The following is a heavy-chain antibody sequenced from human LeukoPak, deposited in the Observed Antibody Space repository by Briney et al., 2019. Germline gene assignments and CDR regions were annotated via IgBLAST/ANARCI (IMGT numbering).Heavy chain of an antibody. V-gene: IGHV4-39*01. Sequence: PSETLSLTCTVSGGSLSSSSYYWGWIRQRPANGVEWIGGIYYSGSTYYNPSLKSRVTISVDTSKNQFSLKLSSVTAADTAVYYCARTYYYDSSGYYYYYYYMDVWGKGTTVTVSS. CDR3: ARTYYYDSSGYYYYYYYMDV. CDR2: IYYSGST. J-gene: IGHJ6*03. D-gene: IGHD3-22*01. CDR1: GGSLSSSSYY.